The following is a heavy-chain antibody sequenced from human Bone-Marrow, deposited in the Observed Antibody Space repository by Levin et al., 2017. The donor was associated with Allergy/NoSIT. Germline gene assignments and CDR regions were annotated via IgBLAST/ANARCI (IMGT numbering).Heavy chain of an antibody. V-gene: IGHV3-11*01. J-gene: IGHJ6*02. CDR1: GLSSGFPYSDYY. D-gene: IGHD3-3*01. Sequence: TGGSLRLSCTQSGLSSGFPYSDYYMMWIRKAPGKGLESIAYISSWSNVIHYADSVKGRFTVSRDNAKKSIYLQLDSLRVDDTAVYYCARPGMGVADTRNYFYGMDLWGPGTTVTVSS. CDR2: ISSWSNVI. CDR3: ARPGMGVADTRNYFYGMDL.